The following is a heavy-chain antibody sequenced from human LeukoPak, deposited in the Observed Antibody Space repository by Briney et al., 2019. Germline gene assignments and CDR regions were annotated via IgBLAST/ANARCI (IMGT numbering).Heavy chain of an antibody. J-gene: IGHJ4*02. V-gene: IGHV4-39*01. Sequence: SETLSLTCTVSGGSISSSSYYWGWIRQPPGKGLEWIGSIYYSGSTYYNPSLKSRVTISVDTSKNQFSLKLSSVTAADTAVYYCARLVSGSYYPYYFDYWGQGTLVTVSS. CDR3: ARLVSGSYYPYYFDY. CDR1: GGSISSSSYY. CDR2: IYYSGST. D-gene: IGHD1-26*01.